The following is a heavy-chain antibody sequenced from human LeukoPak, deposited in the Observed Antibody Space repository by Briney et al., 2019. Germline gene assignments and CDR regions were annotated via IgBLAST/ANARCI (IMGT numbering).Heavy chain of an antibody. J-gene: IGHJ4*02. V-gene: IGHV4-39*01. Sequence: PSETLSLTCTVSGGSISSSSYYWRWIRQPPGKGLEWIGSIYYSGSTYYNPSLKSRVTISVDTSKNQFSLKLSSVTAADTAVYYCARRYAYYYDSSGYYLDYWGQGTLVTVSS. D-gene: IGHD3-22*01. CDR3: ARRYAYYYDSSGYYLDY. CDR1: GGSISSSSYY. CDR2: IYYSGST.